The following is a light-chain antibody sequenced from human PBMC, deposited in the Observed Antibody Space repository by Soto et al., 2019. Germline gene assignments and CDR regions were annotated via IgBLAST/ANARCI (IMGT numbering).Light chain of an antibody. CDR2: APS. Sequence: EIVMTQSPATLSVSPGERATLSCRASQSVGSNLAWYLQKPGQAPRLLIYAPSTRATGSPARFSRSGSCTEFTLTISSLQSEDFAIYFWQQYNTWPPDRTFGQGPKVEIK. CDR3: QQYNTWPPDRT. J-gene: IGKJ1*01. V-gene: IGKV3-15*01. CDR1: QSVGSN.